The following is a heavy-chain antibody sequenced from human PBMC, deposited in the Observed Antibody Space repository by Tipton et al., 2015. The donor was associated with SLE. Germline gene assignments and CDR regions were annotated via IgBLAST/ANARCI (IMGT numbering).Heavy chain of an antibody. V-gene: IGHV4-34*01. CDR3: ARDGGQRVISGTYDFYYYGLDV. D-gene: IGHD6-13*01. CDR2: ISHDGGA. J-gene: IGHJ6*02. Sequence: TLSLTCTVFDGSLSGYYWAWLRQSPGKGLEWIGEISHDGGANYNPSLESRGTISLDTSKNQFSLKLTSVTAADTAVYYCARDGGQRVISGTYDFYYYGLDVWGQGTTVTVSS. CDR1: DGSLSGYY.